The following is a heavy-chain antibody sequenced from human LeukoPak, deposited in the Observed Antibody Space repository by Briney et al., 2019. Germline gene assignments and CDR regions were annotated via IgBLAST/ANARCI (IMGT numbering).Heavy chain of an antibody. J-gene: IGHJ4*02. Sequence: ASVKVSCKASGYTFTSYGIGWVRQAPGQGLEWMGWINAYNGNTNYAQKLQGRVTMTTDTSTSTAYMELRNLRSDDTAVYYCARGGPAARLITFGGVTDYWGQGTLVTVSS. CDR2: INAYNGNT. CDR3: ARGGPAARLITFGGVTDY. CDR1: GYTFTSYG. D-gene: IGHD3-16*01. V-gene: IGHV1-18*01.